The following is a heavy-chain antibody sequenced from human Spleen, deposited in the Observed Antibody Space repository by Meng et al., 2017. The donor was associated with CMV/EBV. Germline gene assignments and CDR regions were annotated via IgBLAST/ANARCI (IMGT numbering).Heavy chain of an antibody. CDR2: IHYSGNT. CDR1: SIRSSSYY. J-gene: IGHJ5*02. CDR3: ARDLFLRFGESLGWFDP. V-gene: IGHV4-39*07. D-gene: IGHD3-10*01. Sequence: SIRSSSYYWGWIRQPPGRGLEWIGTIHYSGNTSYNPSLKSRVTISVDTSKSHFSLKLTSVTAADTAMYYCARDLFLRFGESLGWFDPWGQGTLVTVSS.